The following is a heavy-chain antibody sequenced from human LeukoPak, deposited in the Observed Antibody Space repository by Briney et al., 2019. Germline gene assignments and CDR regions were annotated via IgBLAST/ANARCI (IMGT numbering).Heavy chain of an antibody. Sequence: ASVKVSCKASGYTFTGYYMHWVRQAPGQGLEWMGWINPNSGGTNYAQKFQGRVTMTRDTSISTAYMELSRLRSDDTAVYYCARGAAVAGTGINYWGQGTLVTVSS. D-gene: IGHD6-19*01. CDR3: ARGAAVAGTGINY. J-gene: IGHJ4*02. V-gene: IGHV1-2*02. CDR2: INPNSGGT. CDR1: GYTFTGYY.